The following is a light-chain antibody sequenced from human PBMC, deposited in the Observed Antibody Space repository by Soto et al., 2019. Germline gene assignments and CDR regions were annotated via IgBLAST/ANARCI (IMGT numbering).Light chain of an antibody. CDR1: STDVGGYNF. J-gene: IGLJ1*01. V-gene: IGLV2-14*01. CDR3: SSYTTTNTPV. CDR2: EVS. Sequence: QSALTQPASVSGSLGQSITISCTGTSTDVGGYNFVSWYQQHPDKAPKLLIYEVSNRPSGVSNRFSGSKSGNTASLTISGRQAEDEADYFCSSYTTTNTPVFGAGTKVTVL.